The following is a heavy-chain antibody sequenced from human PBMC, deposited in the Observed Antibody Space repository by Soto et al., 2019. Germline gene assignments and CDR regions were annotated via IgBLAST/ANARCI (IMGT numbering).Heavy chain of an antibody. V-gene: IGHV4-30-2*01. D-gene: IGHD1-1*01. CDR1: GGSISSGGYS. J-gene: IGHJ4*02. CDR2: IYHSGST. Sequence: PSETLSLTCAVSGGSISSGGYSWSWIRQPPGKGLEWIGYIYHSGSTYYNPSLKSRVTISVDRSKNQFSLKLSSVTAADTAVYYCARVRDWNIDYWGQGTLVTVSS. CDR3: ARVRDWNIDY.